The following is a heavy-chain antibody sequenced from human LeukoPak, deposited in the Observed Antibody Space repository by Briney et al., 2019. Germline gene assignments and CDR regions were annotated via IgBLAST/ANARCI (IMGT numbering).Heavy chain of an antibody. CDR2: IYYSGST. Sequence: PSETLSLTCTVSGGSISSYYWSWIRQPPGKGLEWIGYIYYSGSTNYNPSLKSRVTISVDTSKNQFSLKLSSVTAADTAVYYCARAASDYDILTGYIPAPFDYWGQGTLVTVSS. V-gene: IGHV4-59*01. CDR3: ARAASDYDILTGYIPAPFDY. CDR1: GGSISSYY. J-gene: IGHJ4*02. D-gene: IGHD3-9*01.